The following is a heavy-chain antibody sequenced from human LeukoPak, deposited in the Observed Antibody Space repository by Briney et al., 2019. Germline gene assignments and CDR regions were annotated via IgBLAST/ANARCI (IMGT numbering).Heavy chain of an antibody. CDR1: GFTFSSYD. Sequence: GRSLRLSCAASGFTFSSYDMHWVRQATGKGLEWVSAIGTAGDTYYPGSVKGRFTISRENAKNSLYLQMNSLRAGDTAVYYCARRGLEYSSLGDAFDIWGQGTMVTVSS. CDR2: IGTAGDT. D-gene: IGHD6-6*01. V-gene: IGHV3-13*01. J-gene: IGHJ3*02. CDR3: ARRGLEYSSLGDAFDI.